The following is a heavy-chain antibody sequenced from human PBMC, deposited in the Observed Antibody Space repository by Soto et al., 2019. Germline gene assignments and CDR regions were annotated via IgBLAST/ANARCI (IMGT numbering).Heavy chain of an antibody. CDR3: AKHRSAVLWFGGGIDS. V-gene: IGHV3-9*01. CDR1: GFHFDDYA. CDR2: ISWNSDIL. J-gene: IGHJ4*02. D-gene: IGHD3-10*01. Sequence: GGSLRLSCAPSGFHFDDYAMHWVRQPPGKGLEWVSSISWNSDILAYADSVKGRFTISRDNADNSLYLQMNSLRVEDTAFYFCAKHRSAVLWFGGGIDSWGQGTLVTVSS.